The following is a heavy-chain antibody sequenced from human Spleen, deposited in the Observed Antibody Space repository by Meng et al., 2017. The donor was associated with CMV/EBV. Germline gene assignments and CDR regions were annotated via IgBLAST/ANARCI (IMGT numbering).Heavy chain of an antibody. V-gene: IGHV1-18*01. CDR2: ISAYNAKT. Sequence: KPSGYTFTGFGISWVRQAPGQGLEWLGWISAYNAKTNYAQKFQGRVTMTADTSTSTAYMELRSLRSDDTAVYYCARELAAAGQGRTSVWGQGTLVTVSS. CDR1: GYTFTGFG. J-gene: IGHJ4*02. D-gene: IGHD6-13*01. CDR3: ARELAAAGQGRTSV.